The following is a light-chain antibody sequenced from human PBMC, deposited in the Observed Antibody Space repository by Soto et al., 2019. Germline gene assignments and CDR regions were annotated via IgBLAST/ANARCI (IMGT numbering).Light chain of an antibody. CDR1: QSVFNY. CDR3: QQYNSYSWT. CDR2: DIS. Sequence: DIQITQSPSSLSSSVLERFTITCGASQSVFNYLHGYQQKPGRAPNLLIYDISTLQSGVPSRFSGSGSGTEFTLTISSLQPDDFATYSCQQYNSYSWTFGQGTKVDIK. V-gene: IGKV1-5*01. J-gene: IGKJ1*01.